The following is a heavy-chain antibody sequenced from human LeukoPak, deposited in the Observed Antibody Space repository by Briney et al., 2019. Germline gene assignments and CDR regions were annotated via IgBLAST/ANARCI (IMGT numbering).Heavy chain of an antibody. D-gene: IGHD3-22*01. CDR3: VGYDSRDFQH. Sequence: SETLSLTCTVSGGSISSSSYYWGWIRQPPGKGLEWIGSIYYSGSTYYNPSLKSRVTISVDTSKNQFSLKLSSVTAADTAVYYCVGYDSRDFQHWGQGTLVTVSS. CDR2: IYYSGST. J-gene: IGHJ1*01. V-gene: IGHV4-39*01. CDR1: GGSISSSSYY.